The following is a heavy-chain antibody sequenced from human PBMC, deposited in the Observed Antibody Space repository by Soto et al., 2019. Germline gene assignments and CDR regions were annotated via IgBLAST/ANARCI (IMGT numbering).Heavy chain of an antibody. CDR2: INAGNGNT. D-gene: IGHD3-16*01. V-gene: IGHV1-3*01. CDR3: ARDFAVWGSYPYSSY. J-gene: IGHJ4*02. Sequence: ASVKVSCKASGYTFTSYAMHWVRQAPGQRLEWMGWINAGNGNTKYSQKFQGRVTITRDTSASTAYMELSRLRSEDTAVYYCARDFAVWGSYPYSSYCGQATLVIVSS. CDR1: GYTFTSYA.